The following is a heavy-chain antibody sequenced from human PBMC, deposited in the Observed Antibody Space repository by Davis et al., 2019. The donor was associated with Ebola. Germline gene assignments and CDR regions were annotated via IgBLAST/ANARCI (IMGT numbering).Heavy chain of an antibody. J-gene: IGHJ6*02. V-gene: IGHV3-21*01. D-gene: IGHD2-15*01. CDR3: ASFIVGYCSGGSCYWGVDV. CDR1: GFTFSSYS. CDR2: ISSSSSYI. Sequence: GESLKISCAASGFTFSSYSMNWVRQAPGKGLEWVSSISSSSSYIYYADSVKGRFTISSDNAKNSLYLQMNSLRAEDTAVYYCASFIVGYCSGGSCYWGVDVWGQGTTVTVSS.